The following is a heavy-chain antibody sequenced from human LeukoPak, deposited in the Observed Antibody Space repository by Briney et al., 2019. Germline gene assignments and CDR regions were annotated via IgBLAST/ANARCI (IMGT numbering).Heavy chain of an antibody. CDR2: ISSNGGST. D-gene: IGHD5-24*01. CDR1: GFTFSSYA. Sequence: GGSLRLSCAASGFTFSSYAMHWVRQAPGKGLECVSAISSNGGSTYYANSVKGRFTISRDNSKNTLYLQMGSVRAEDMAVYYCARRDGYNDYWGQGTLVTVSS. J-gene: IGHJ4*02. V-gene: IGHV3-64*01. CDR3: ARRDGYNDY.